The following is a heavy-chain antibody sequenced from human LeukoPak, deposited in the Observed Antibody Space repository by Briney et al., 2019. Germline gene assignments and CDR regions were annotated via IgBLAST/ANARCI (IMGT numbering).Heavy chain of an antibody. D-gene: IGHD3-10*01. CDR1: GGTFSSYA. Sequence: AASVKVSCKASGGTFSSYAISWVRQAPGQGLEWMGGIIPIFGTAIYAQKFQGRVTMTEDTSTDTAYMELSSLRSEDTAVYYCATAPPINDYYGSGRTGGYFDYWGQGTLVTVSS. CDR3: ATAPPINDYYGSGRTGGYFDY. V-gene: IGHV1-69*06. J-gene: IGHJ4*02. CDR2: IIPIFGTA.